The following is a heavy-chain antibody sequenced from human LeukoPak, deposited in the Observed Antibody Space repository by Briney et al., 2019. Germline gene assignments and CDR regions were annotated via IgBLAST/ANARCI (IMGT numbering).Heavy chain of an antibody. CDR1: GFTFSSYD. Sequence: PGGSLRLSCAASGFTFSSYDMPWVRQATGKGLEWVSAIGTAGDTYYADSVKGRFTISRDNSKNTLYLQMNSLRAEDTAVYYCAKGPITGNWYFDLWGRGTLVTVSS. J-gene: IGHJ2*01. CDR2: IGTAGDT. V-gene: IGHV3-13*01. CDR3: AKGPITGNWYFDL. D-gene: IGHD1-20*01.